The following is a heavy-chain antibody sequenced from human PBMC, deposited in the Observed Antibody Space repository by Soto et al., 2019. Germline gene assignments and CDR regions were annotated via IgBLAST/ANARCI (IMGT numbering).Heavy chain of an antibody. D-gene: IGHD1-1*01. Sequence: PGESLKISCKVSGYTFSDYWIHWVRQTPGKGLEWMGRIDPTDSKAIYSPAFQGHVTISADKSITTIYLQWRSLKASDSAMYYCARRIEAQTGYYYYALDVWGQGTTVTVYS. CDR1: GYTFSDYW. V-gene: IGHV5-10-1*01. CDR3: ARRIEAQTGYYYYALDV. CDR2: IDPTDSKA. J-gene: IGHJ6*02.